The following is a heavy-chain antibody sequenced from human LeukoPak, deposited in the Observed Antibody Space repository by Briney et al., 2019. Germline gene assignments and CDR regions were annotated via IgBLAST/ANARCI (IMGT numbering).Heavy chain of an antibody. CDR1: GFTFTDYW. CDR3: ARGWNYAFRFDY. J-gene: IGHJ4*02. CDR2: IKQDGSER. V-gene: IGHV3-7*04. D-gene: IGHD1-7*01. Sequence: GGSLRLSCAASGFTFTDYWMTWVRQAPGKGLEWVAHIKQDGSERYYGDSVKGRFTISRDNAKNLVYLQMNSLGVEDTAVYYCARGWNYAFRFDYWGQGTLDTVSS.